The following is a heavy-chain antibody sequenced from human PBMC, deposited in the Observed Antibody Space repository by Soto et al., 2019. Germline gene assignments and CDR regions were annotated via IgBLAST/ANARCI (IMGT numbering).Heavy chain of an antibody. J-gene: IGHJ6*03. D-gene: IGHD5-12*01. V-gene: IGHV3-48*01. CDR2: ISSSSSTI. Sequence: EVQLVESGGGLVQPGGSLRLSCAASGFTFSSYSMNWVRQAPGKGLEWVSYISSSSSTIYYADSVKGRFTISRDNAKNSLYLQMNSLRAEDTAVYYCARGYSGYDDYYYYYMDVWGKGTTVTVSS. CDR3: ARGYSGYDDYYYYYMDV. CDR1: GFTFSSYS.